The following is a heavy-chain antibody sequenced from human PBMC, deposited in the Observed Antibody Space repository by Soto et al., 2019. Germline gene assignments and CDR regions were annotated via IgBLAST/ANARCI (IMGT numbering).Heavy chain of an antibody. CDR1: GSAITRYY. Sequence: QVDLVQSGAEVKKPGASVTISCKASGSAITRYYIHWVRQAPGRGLEWMGIINPGGGSASYAQKCEDRVTIDKDTSTGRVYMDLRSLRTEDTAVYYCARDTSGWSLNGLDVWGQGTTVNVSS. J-gene: IGHJ6*02. CDR3: ARDTSGWSLNGLDV. D-gene: IGHD6-19*01. CDR2: INPGGGSA. V-gene: IGHV1-46*01.